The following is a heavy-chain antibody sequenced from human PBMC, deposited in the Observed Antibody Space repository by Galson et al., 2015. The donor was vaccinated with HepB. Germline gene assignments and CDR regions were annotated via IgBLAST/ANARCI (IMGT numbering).Heavy chain of an antibody. Sequence: SVKASCKASGGTFSSYTISWVRQAPGQGLEWMGRIIPILGIANYAQKFQGRVTITADKSTSTAYMELSSLRSEDTAVYYCARAPHQYSSSWHPLDYWGQGTLVTVSS. J-gene: IGHJ4*02. D-gene: IGHD6-13*01. V-gene: IGHV1-69*02. CDR2: IIPILGIA. CDR1: GGTFSSYT. CDR3: ARAPHQYSSSWHPLDY.